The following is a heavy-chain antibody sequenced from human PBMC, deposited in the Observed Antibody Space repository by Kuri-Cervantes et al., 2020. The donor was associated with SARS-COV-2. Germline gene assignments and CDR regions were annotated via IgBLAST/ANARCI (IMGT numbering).Heavy chain of an antibody. V-gene: IGHV3-21*01. CDR1: GFTFSSYS. J-gene: IGHJ4*02. Sequence: GGSLRPSCAASGFTFSSYSMNWVRQAPGKGLEWVSSISSSSSYIYYADSVKGRFAISRDNAKNSLYLQMSSLRAEDTAVYYCARDLRLGKSLDYWGQGTLVTVSS. CDR2: ISSSSSYI. CDR3: ARDLRLGKSLDY. D-gene: IGHD7-27*01.